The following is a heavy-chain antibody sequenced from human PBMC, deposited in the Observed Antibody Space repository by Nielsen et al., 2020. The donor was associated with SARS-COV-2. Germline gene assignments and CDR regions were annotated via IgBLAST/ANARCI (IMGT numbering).Heavy chain of an antibody. CDR2: ISYDGSNK. J-gene: IGHJ4*02. CDR1: GFTFSSYA. D-gene: IGHD3-10*01. CDR3: ARYGSGSPHFDY. V-gene: IGHV3-30-3*01. Sequence: GESLKISCAASGFTFSSYAMSWVRQAPGKGLEWVAVISYDGSNKYYADSVKGRFTISRDNSKNTLYLQMNSLRAEDTAVYYCARYGSGSPHFDYWGQGTLVTVSS.